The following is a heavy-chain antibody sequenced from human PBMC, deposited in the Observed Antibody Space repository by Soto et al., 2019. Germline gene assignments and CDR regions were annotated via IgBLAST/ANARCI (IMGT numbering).Heavy chain of an antibody. V-gene: IGHV1-3*05. CDR1: GYTFTSYA. D-gene: IGHD6-13*01. Sequence: QVQLVQSGAEEKKPGASVKVSCKASGYTFTSYAMHWVRQAPGQRLEWMGWINAGNGNTKYSQKFQGRVTITRDTSESTAYMELSSLRSEATAVYYCARDHFLAAAGTGGFDYWGQGTLVTVSS. J-gene: IGHJ4*02. CDR3: ARDHFLAAAGTGGFDY. CDR2: INAGNGNT.